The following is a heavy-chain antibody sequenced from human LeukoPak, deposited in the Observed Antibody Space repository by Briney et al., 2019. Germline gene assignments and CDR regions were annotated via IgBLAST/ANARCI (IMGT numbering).Heavy chain of an antibody. D-gene: IGHD3-22*01. CDR1: GFTFSSYW. CDR2: IKQDGSEK. Sequence: GGSLRLSCAASGFTFSSYWMSWVRQAPGKGLEWVADIKQDGSEKYYVDSVKGRFTISRDNAKNSVYLQMNSLRAEDTAVYYCARDRVRREYSDSSGYRPDAFDIWGQGTMVTVSS. CDR3: ARDRVRREYSDSSGYRPDAFDI. J-gene: IGHJ3*02. V-gene: IGHV3-7*01.